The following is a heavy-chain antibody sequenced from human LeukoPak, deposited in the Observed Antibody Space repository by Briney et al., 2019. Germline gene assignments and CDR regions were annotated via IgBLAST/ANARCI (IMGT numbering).Heavy chain of an antibody. CDR3: ARVGGSSGWNLGWLDP. D-gene: IGHD6-19*01. Sequence: GRSLRLSCAASGFTFSSYAMHWVRQAPGKGLEWVAVISYDGSNKYYADSVKGRFTISRDNFKNTLYVQMNSLRAEDTAVYYCARVGGSSGWNLGWLDPWGQGTLVTVSS. CDR2: ISYDGSNK. CDR1: GFTFSSYA. V-gene: IGHV3-30-3*01. J-gene: IGHJ5*02.